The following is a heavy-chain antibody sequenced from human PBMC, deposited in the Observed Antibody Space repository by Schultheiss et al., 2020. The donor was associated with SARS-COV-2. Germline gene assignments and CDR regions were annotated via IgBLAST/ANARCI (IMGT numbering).Heavy chain of an antibody. CDR3: AKDMGRAQAWSGHGGWFDP. D-gene: IGHD3-3*01. Sequence: SETLSLTCTVSGDSISSHYWSWIRQTPGKGLEWIGYIYTRGSTSHNPSLESRVTISVDTSKNQFSLKLSSVTAADTAVYYCAKDMGRAQAWSGHGGWFDPWGQGTLVTVSS. CDR2: IYTRGST. V-gene: IGHV4-59*11. CDR1: GDSISSHY. J-gene: IGHJ5*02.